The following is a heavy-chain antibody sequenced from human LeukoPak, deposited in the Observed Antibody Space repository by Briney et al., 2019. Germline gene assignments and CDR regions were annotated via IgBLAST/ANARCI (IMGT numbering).Heavy chain of an antibody. D-gene: IGHD3-3*01. V-gene: IGHV4-39*01. CDR2: IYYSGTT. Sequence: SETLSLTCTVSGGSISSSGYSRGWIRQPPGKGLEWIGSIYYSGTTYYNPSLKSRVTISVDTSKIQFSLKLSSVAATDTAVYFCARLRFDFWSGYTHPYFDYWGQGTLVTVSS. J-gene: IGHJ4*02. CDR3: ARLRFDFWSGYTHPYFDY. CDR1: GGSISSSGYS.